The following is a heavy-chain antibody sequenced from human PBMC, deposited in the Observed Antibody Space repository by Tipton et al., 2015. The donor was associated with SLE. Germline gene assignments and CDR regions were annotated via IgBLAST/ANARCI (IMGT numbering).Heavy chain of an antibody. CDR1: GSSISSGGYY. CDR3: ARHGSGWYGFDY. J-gene: IGHJ4*02. D-gene: IGHD6-19*01. Sequence: TLSLTCTVSGSSISSGGYYWSWIRQHPGKGLEWIGYIYYSGSTYYNPSLKSRVTISVDTSKNQFSLKLSSVTAADTAVYYCARHGSGWYGFDYWGQGTLVTVSS. CDR2: IYYSGST. V-gene: IGHV4-31*03.